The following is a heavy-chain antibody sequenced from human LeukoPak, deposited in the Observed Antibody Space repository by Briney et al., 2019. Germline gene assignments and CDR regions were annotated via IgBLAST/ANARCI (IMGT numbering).Heavy chain of an antibody. J-gene: IGHJ4*02. CDR1: GFTFSTYA. CDR3: AKGGRFLRHPNDY. V-gene: IGHV3-23*01. D-gene: IGHD3-3*01. Sequence: GGSLRLSCAASGFTFSTYAMSWVRQAPGKGLEWVSAISGSGGSTYYADSVKGRFTISRDNSKNTLYLQMNSLRAEDTAVYYCAKGGRFLRHPNDYWGQGTLVTVSS. CDR2: ISGSGGST.